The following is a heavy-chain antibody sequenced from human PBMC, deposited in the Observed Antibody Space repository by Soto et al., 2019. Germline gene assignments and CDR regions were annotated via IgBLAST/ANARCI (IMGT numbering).Heavy chain of an antibody. V-gene: IGHV5-51*01. Sequence: VGSLKISCKASGYSFTSYWIGWVRQMPGKGLEWMGIIYPGDADTIYSPSFQGQVTLSADKSISTAYLQWNSLKASDTAMYYCARPPYSASYYYFDQWGQGTPVTVSS. J-gene: IGHJ4*02. D-gene: IGHD1-26*01. CDR1: GYSFTSYW. CDR2: IYPGDADT. CDR3: ARPPYSASYYYFDQ.